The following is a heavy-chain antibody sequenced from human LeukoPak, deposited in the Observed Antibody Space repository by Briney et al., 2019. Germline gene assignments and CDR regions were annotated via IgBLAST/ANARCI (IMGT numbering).Heavy chain of an antibody. Sequence: ASVRVSCKASGYTFNNYGISWVRQAPGQGLEWMGWVTSYNGDTNYAQNFQDRVTMTTDTSTGTGYMELRSLRSADTALYYCARGSYYDYWGQGTLVTVSS. J-gene: IGHJ4*02. CDR1: GYTFNNYG. V-gene: IGHV1-18*01. CDR2: VTSYNGDT. D-gene: IGHD1-26*01. CDR3: ARGSYYDY.